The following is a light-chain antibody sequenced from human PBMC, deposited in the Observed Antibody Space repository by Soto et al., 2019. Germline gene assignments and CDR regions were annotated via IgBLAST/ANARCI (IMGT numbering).Light chain of an antibody. CDR3: QQYNNWTPKQYT. J-gene: IGKJ2*01. V-gene: IGKV3-15*01. CDR1: QSVSSN. CDR2: GAS. Sequence: EIVMTQSPATLSMSPGVRATLSCRASQSVSSNLAWYQHKPGQAPKLLIYGASTRATGIPASFSASGSGTAFSLTSSSPQSEDFVVYYCQQYNNWTPKQYTFGQGNKLEIK.